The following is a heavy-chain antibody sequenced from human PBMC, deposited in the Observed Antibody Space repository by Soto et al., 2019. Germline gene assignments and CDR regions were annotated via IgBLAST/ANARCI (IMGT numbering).Heavy chain of an antibody. D-gene: IGHD3-22*01. CDR3: ARYLITVDI. Sequence: QVQLVQSGAEVKKPGASVKVSCKASGYTFTSYGISWVRQAPGQGLEWMGWIRAYNGNTNYSQKXQXXXTXXTHTSTSTAYLELRSLRSDDTAAYYRARYLITVDIWGQGAMVTVSS. CDR1: GYTFTSYG. J-gene: IGHJ3*02. V-gene: IGHV1-18*01. CDR2: IRAYNGNT.